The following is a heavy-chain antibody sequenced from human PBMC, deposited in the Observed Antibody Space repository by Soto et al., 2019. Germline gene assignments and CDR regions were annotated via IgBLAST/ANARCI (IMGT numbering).Heavy chain of an antibody. V-gene: IGHV4-4*02. Sequence: QVQLQESGPGLVKPSGTLSLTCAVSGDSISSHDWWSWVRQPPNKGLEWIAEIHHSGGTNYNPSLMSRATISVDNSKNLFSLKLISATAADTAVYYCVRNGYYSIDYWGQGTLVSVSS. CDR1: GDSISSHDW. CDR3: VRNGYYSIDY. CDR2: IHHSGGT. J-gene: IGHJ4*02. D-gene: IGHD3-3*01.